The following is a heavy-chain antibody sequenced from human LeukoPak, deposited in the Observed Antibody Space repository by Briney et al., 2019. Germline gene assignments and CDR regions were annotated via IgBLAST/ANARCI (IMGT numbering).Heavy chain of an antibody. CDR2: INHSGST. V-gene: IGHV4-34*01. J-gene: IGHJ4*02. Sequence: SETLSLTCAVYGGSFSGYYWSWIRQPPGKGLEWIGEINHSGSTNYNPSLKSRVTISVDTSKNQFSLKPSSVAAADTAVYYCARGSYSSSWFPPNSFDYWGQGTLVTVSS. D-gene: IGHD6-13*01. CDR1: GGSFSGYY. CDR3: ARGSYSSSWFPPNSFDY.